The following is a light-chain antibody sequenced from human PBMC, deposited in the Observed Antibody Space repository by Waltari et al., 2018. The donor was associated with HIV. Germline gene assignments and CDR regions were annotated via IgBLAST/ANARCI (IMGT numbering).Light chain of an antibody. V-gene: IGKV3-20*01. CDR1: QTVSSTS. CDR2: GAS. J-gene: IGKJ1*01. CDR3: QQCGSSPQT. Sequence: EIVLTQSPGTLSLSPGERATLSCRASQTVSSTSLAWYQQKPGQAPRLLIYGASSRATGIPDRFSGSGSGTDFTLTISRLEPEDFAVYYCQQCGSSPQTFGQGTKVEIK.